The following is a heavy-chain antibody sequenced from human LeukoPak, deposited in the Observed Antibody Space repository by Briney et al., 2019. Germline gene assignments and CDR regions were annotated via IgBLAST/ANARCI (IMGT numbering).Heavy chain of an antibody. Sequence: GGSLRLSCSASGFTFSSYGMHWVRQAPGKGLEWVSAISGSGGSTYYADSVKGRFTISRDNSKNTLYLQMNSLRAEGTAVYYCAKDKGQWLAKGDYWGQGTLVTVSS. J-gene: IGHJ4*02. V-gene: IGHV3-23*01. CDR1: GFTFSSYG. CDR3: AKDKGQWLAKGDY. CDR2: ISGSGGST. D-gene: IGHD6-19*01.